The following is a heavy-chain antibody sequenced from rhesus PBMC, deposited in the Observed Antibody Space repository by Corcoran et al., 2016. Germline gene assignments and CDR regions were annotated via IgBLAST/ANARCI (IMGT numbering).Heavy chain of an antibody. CDR2: IYWDDDK. J-gene: IGHJ6*01. V-gene: IGHV2S1*01. CDR1: GFSLSTSGMC. Sequence: QVTLKESGPALVKPTQTLTLTCTFSGFSLSTSGMCVGWIRQPPVKDLEWLASIYWDDDKYYSTSLKSRLTISKDTSKNQVVLTMTNMDPVDTATYYCARVTVTTPHYGLDSWGQGVVVTVSS. CDR3: ARVTVTTPHYGLDS. D-gene: IGHD4-23*01.